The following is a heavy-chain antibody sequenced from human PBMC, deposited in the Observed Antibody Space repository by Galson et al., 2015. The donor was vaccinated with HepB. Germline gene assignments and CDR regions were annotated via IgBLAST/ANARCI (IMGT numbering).Heavy chain of an antibody. Sequence: SLRLSCAASGFTFSNYVMSWVRQAPGKGLEWVSAISASGGSTYYADSVKGRFTISRDNSKNTLYLQMNSLRAEDTALYFCAKDLGYCSTTSCYQGGYFDYWGQGTLVTVSS. CDR1: GFTFSNYV. D-gene: IGHD2-2*01. V-gene: IGHV3-23*01. CDR3: AKDLGYCSTTSCYQGGYFDY. J-gene: IGHJ4*02. CDR2: ISASGGST.